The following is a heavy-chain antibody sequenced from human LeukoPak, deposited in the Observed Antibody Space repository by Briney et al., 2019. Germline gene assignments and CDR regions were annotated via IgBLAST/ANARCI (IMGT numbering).Heavy chain of an antibody. D-gene: IGHD6-13*01. Sequence: PSETLSLTCTVSGGSISNVNYHWGWIRQPPGKGLEWIGSIYYSGSTFYKPSLKSRVTISIDTSKNQLSLKLSSVTAADTAVYYCARESSWYSQFDYWGQGTLDTVSS. CDR2: IYYSGST. J-gene: IGHJ4*02. CDR1: GGSISNVNYH. CDR3: ARESSWYSQFDY. V-gene: IGHV4-39*07.